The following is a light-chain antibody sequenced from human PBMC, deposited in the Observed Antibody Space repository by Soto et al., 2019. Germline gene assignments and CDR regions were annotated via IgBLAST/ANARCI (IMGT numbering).Light chain of an antibody. J-gene: IGLJ2*01. V-gene: IGLV2-8*01. CDR3: CSYAGSNVV. CDR1: SRDIGGYNY. Sequence: QSVLTQPPSASGSPGQSVTISCTGTSRDIGGYNYVSWYQQHPGKVPKVMIYEVSKRPSGVPDRFSGSKSGNTASLTVSGLQAEDEADYYCCSYAGSNVVFGGGTQLTVL. CDR2: EVS.